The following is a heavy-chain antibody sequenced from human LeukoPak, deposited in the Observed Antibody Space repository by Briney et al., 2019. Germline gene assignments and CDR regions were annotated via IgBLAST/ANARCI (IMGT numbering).Heavy chain of an antibody. V-gene: IGHV1-46*01. CDR3: ATSRIVVAAPFDY. J-gene: IGHJ4*02. CDR2: INPSGGGT. CDR1: GYTFTSYC. D-gene: IGHD6-19*01. Sequence: ASVKVSCKASGYTFTSYCMHWVRQAPGQGLEWMGIINPSGGGTRYAQKFQGRVTMTRDTSTSTVYMELSSLRLEDAAVYYCATSRIVVAAPFDYWGQGTLVTVSS.